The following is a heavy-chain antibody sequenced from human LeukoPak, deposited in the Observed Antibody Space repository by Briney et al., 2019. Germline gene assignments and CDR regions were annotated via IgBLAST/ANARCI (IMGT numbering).Heavy chain of an antibody. D-gene: IGHD6-13*01. J-gene: IGHJ4*02. Sequence: PGGSLRLSCAASGFTSSSYAMSWVRQAPGKGLEWVSAISGSGGSTYYADSVKGRFTISRDNSKNTLYLQMNSLRAEDTAVYYCAKDPSPYSSSWSTFDYWGQGTLVTVSS. CDR3: AKDPSPYSSSWSTFDY. CDR1: GFTSSSYA. V-gene: IGHV3-23*01. CDR2: ISGSGGST.